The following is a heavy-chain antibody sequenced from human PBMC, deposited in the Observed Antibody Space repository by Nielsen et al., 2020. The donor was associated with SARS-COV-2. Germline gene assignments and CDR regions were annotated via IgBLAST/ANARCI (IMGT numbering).Heavy chain of an antibody. CDR2: VSYDGSNQ. CDR1: GFIFTSYG. V-gene: IGHV3-30*03. CDR3: ARDLSRDLTNVDY. Sequence: GESLKISCAASGFIFTSYGMHWVRQAPGKGLEWVAVVSYDGSNQQYGDSAKGRFTISRDNSKNTVSLQMNSLRAEDTAVYYCARDLSRDLTNVDYWGQGTLVTVSS. D-gene: IGHD1/OR15-1a*01. J-gene: IGHJ4*02.